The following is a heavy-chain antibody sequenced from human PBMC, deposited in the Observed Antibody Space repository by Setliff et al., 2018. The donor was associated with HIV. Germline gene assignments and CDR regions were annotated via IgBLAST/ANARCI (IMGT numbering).Heavy chain of an antibody. CDR1: GFTFSNYG. Sequence: GSLRLSCVASGFTFSNYGMHWVRQAPGKGLEWVAFIRYDGSDKYYVDSVKGRFTVSRDNSKNTLYLQMNSLRPEDTALYYCAKDRLLDGSSWYYLDYWGQGTLVTV. J-gene: IGHJ4*02. D-gene: IGHD6-13*01. V-gene: IGHV3-30*02. CDR2: IRYDGSDK. CDR3: AKDRLLDGSSWYYLDY.